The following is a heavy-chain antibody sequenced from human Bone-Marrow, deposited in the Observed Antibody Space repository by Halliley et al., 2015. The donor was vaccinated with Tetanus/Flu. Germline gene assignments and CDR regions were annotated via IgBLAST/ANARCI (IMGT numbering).Heavy chain of an antibody. CDR2: ISGSGDNT. D-gene: IGHD2-2*01. V-gene: IGHV3-23*01. Sequence: SLRLSCAASGFTFSSYAMSWVRQAPGKGLEWVSLISGSGDNTYFADSVKGRFTISRDNSKNTLYLQMNSLRAEDTAVYYCAKRNYCSSSTCCFGYWGQGTLVTVSS. CDR1: GFTFSSYA. J-gene: IGHJ4*02. CDR3: AKRNYCSSSTCCFGY.